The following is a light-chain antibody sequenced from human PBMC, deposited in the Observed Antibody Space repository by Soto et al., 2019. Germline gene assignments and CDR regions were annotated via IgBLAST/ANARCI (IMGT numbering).Light chain of an antibody. J-gene: IGKJ5*01. Sequence: EIVLTQSPATLSFSARERATLSCGPSQSVRSSYLAWYQQKPGLAPRLLIYDASNRATGIPARFSGSGSGTDFTLTISSLEPEDFAVYYCQQRYSWPPITFGQGTRLEI. V-gene: IGKV3-11*01. CDR1: QSVRSSY. CDR3: QQRYSWPPIT. CDR2: DAS.